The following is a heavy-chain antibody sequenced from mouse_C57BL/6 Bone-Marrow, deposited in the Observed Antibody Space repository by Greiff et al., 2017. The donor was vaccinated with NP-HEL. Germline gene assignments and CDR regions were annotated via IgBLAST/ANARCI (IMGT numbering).Heavy chain of an antibody. J-gene: IGHJ2*01. D-gene: IGHD1-1*01. V-gene: IGHV1-9*01. CDR3: ARGGDYYGSSYVVYFDY. Sequence: QVQLKESGAELMKPGASVKLSCKATGYTFTGYWIEWVKQRPGHGLEWIGEILPGSGSTNYNEKFKGKATFTADTSSNTAYMQLSSLTTEDSAIYYCARGGDYYGSSYVVYFDYWGQGTTLTVSS. CDR1: GYTFTGYW. CDR2: ILPGSGST.